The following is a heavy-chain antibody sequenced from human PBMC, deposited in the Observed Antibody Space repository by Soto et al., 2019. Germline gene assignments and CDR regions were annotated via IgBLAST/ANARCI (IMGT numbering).Heavy chain of an antibody. D-gene: IGHD3-10*01. CDR2: IWYDGSNK. V-gene: IGHV3-33*06. J-gene: IGHJ4*02. CDR1: GFTFSSYG. Sequence: QVQLVESGGGVVQPGRSLRLSCAASGFTFSSYGMHWVRQAPGKGLEWAAVIWYDGSNKYYADSVKGRFTISRDNSKNTLYLQMNSLRAEDTAVYYCAKDRYGSGSYSACFDYWGQGTLVTVSS. CDR3: AKDRYGSGSYSACFDY.